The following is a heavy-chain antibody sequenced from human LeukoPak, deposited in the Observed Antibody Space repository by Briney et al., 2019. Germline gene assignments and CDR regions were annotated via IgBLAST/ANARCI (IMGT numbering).Heavy chain of an antibody. J-gene: IGHJ6*02. CDR1: GYSFTSYW. CDR3: ARHDAAAERYYGMDV. V-gene: IGHV5-51*01. Sequence: GESLKISCKGSGYSFTSYWIGWVRQMPGKGLEWMGIIYPGDSDTRYSPSFQGQVTISADKSISTAYLQWSSLKASDTAMYYCARHDAAAERYYGMDVWGQGTTVTVSS. D-gene: IGHD6-13*01. CDR2: IYPGDSDT.